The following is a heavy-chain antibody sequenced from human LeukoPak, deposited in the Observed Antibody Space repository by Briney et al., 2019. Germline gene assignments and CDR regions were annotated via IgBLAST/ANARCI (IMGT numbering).Heavy chain of an antibody. CDR3: ARDHRTYYYDSSGLH. D-gene: IGHD3-22*01. Sequence: PSETLSLTCAVSGGSISSSSYYWGWIRQPPGKGLEWIGSIYYSGSTYYNPSLKSRVTISVDTSKNQFSLKLSSVTAADTAVYYCARDHRTYYYDSSGLHWGQGTMVTVSS. CDR2: IYYSGST. CDR1: GGSISSSSYY. V-gene: IGHV4-39*07. J-gene: IGHJ3*01.